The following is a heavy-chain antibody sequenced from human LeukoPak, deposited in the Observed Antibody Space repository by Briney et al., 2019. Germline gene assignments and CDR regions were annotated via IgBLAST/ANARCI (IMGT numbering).Heavy chain of an antibody. J-gene: IGHJ4*02. Sequence: GGSLRLSCAASGFTFDDYAMHWVRQAPGKGLEWVSLISGDGGSTYYADSVKGRFTISRDNSKNTLYLQMNSLRAEDTAVHYCAKGGDYDYWGQGTLVTVSS. D-gene: IGHD2-21*02. CDR2: ISGDGGST. V-gene: IGHV3-43*02. CDR1: GFTFDDYA. CDR3: AKGGDYDY.